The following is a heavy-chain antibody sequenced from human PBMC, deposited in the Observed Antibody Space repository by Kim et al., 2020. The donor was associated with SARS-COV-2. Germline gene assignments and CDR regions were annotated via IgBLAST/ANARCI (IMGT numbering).Heavy chain of an antibody. CDR3: ARHVDTTIVDDY. Sequence: SETLSLTCTVSGGSISSGGYYWSWIRQHPGKGLEWIGYIYYSGTTYYNSSLKSRATISVDTSKNQFSLKRSSVTAADTAVYYCARHVDTTIVDDYWGQGT. CDR1: GGSISSGGYY. V-gene: IGHV4-31*03. D-gene: IGHD5-18*01. CDR2: IYYSGTT. J-gene: IGHJ4*02.